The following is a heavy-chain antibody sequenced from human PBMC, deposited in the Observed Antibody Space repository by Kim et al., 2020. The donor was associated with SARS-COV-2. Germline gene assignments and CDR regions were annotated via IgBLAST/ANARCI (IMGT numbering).Heavy chain of an antibody. V-gene: IGHV1-18*01. D-gene: IGHD3-22*01. CDR1: GYTFTSYG. CDR2: ISAYNGNT. J-gene: IGHJ4*02. CDR3: AREKYYYDSSGYYRDY. Sequence: ASVKVSCKASGYTFTSYGISWVRQAPGQGLEWMGWISAYNGNTNYAQKLQGRVTMTTDTSTTTAYMELRSLRSDDTAVYYCAREKYYYDSSGYYRDYWGQETLVTVSS.